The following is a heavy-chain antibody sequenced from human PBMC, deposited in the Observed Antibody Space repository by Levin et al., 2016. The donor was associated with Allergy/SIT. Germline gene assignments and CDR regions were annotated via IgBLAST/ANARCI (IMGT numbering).Heavy chain of an antibody. J-gene: IGHJ6*02. CDR3: ARVRWVGEGMDV. V-gene: IGHV6-1*01. CDR2: TYYRSKWYN. Sequence: WIRQSPSRGLEWLGRTYYRSKWYNDYAVSVKSRITINPDTSKNQFSLQLNSVTPEDTAVYYCARVRWVGEGMDVWGQGTTVTVSS. D-gene: IGHD3-10*01.